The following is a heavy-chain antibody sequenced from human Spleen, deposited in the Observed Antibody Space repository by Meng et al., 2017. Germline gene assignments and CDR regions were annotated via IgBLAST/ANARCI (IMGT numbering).Heavy chain of an antibody. CDR1: GGSISSYY. Sequence: SETLSLTCTVSGGSISSYYWSWIRQPPGKGLEWIGYIYYSGSTNYNPSLKSRVTISVDTSKNQFSLKLSSVTAADTAVYYCARGWDGSGSYPSSFDYWGQGTLVTVSS. V-gene: IGHV4-59*01. CDR3: ARGWDGSGSYPSSFDY. D-gene: IGHD3-10*01. J-gene: IGHJ4*02. CDR2: IYYSGST.